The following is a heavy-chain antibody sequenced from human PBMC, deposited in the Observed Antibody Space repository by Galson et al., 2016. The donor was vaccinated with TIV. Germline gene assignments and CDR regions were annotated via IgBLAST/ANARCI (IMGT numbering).Heavy chain of an antibody. D-gene: IGHD2/OR15-2a*01. CDR1: GSSLNELV. V-gene: IGHV1-24*01. Sequence: SVKVSCKVSGSSLNELVIHWVRQAPGKGLEWMGGFDPEVSKTVYAQKLQGRVAMTEDTSTDTAFLEMSSLSFEDTAVYYCASVAWFPGLSLDNWGQGTLVIVSS. J-gene: IGHJ4*02. CDR3: ASVAWFPGLSLDN. CDR2: FDPEVSKT.